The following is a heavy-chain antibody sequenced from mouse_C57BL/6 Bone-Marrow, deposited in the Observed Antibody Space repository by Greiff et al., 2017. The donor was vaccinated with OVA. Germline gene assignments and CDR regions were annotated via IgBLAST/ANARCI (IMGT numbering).Heavy chain of an antibody. CDR1: GYSFTSYY. D-gene: IGHD3-3*01. Sequence: VQVVESGPELVKPGASVKISCKASGYSFTSYYIHWVKQRPGQGLEWIGWLYPGSGNTKYNEKFKGKATLTADTSSSTAYMQLSSLTSEDSAVYYCANLGAYWGQGTLVTVSA. J-gene: IGHJ3*01. V-gene: IGHV1-66*01. CDR3: ANLGAY. CDR2: LYPGSGNT.